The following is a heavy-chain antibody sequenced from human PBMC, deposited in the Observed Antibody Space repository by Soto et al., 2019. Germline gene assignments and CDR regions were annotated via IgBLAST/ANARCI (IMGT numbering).Heavy chain of an antibody. J-gene: IGHJ4*02. D-gene: IGHD3-10*01. V-gene: IGHV3-33*01. CDR2: IWYDGSNK. Sequence: QVQLVESGGGVVQPGRSLRLSCAASGFTFSTYGMHWVRQAPGKGLEWVAVIWYDGSNKFYADSVKGRFTIARDKSKSTLYLQMDRVRAEDTAVYYRAGGATGGSQSNADYWGQGTLVTVSS. CDR3: AGGATGGSQSNADY. CDR1: GFTFSTYG.